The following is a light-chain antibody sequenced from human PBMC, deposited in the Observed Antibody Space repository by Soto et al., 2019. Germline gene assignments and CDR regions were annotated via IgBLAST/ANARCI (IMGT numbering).Light chain of an antibody. V-gene: IGLV2-14*01. Sequence: QSVLTQPASVSGSPGQSITISCTGTSSDVGGYNYVSWYQQHPGKAPKLMIYDVSNRPSGVSNRFSGSKSGNTASLTISGLQAADEADYYCSSYTSSSTLAVFGTGTKLTVL. CDR1: SSDVGGYNY. CDR2: DVS. J-gene: IGLJ1*01. CDR3: SSYTSSSTLAV.